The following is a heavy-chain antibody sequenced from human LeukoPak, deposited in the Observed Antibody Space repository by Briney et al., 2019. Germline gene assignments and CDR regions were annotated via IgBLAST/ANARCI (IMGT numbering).Heavy chain of an antibody. J-gene: IGHJ4*02. V-gene: IGHV3-33*06. D-gene: IGHD3-10*01. CDR3: AKTLLTDFRGITSSYKSD. CDR2: IWYDGSNK. CDR1: GFTFSSYG. Sequence: PGGSLRLSCAASGFTFSSYGMHWVRQAPGKGLEWVAVIWYDGSNKYYADSVKGRFTISRDNSKNTLYLQMNSLRAEDTAVYYCAKTLLTDFRGITSSYKSDWGQGTLVTVSS.